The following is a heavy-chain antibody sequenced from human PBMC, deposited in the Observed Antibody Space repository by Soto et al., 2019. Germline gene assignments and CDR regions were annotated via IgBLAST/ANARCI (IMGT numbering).Heavy chain of an antibody. CDR1: GFTFSSYA. CDR3: AKYYYDSSGYYLSSVDY. D-gene: IGHD3-22*01. J-gene: IGHJ4*02. Sequence: GGSLRLSCAASGFTFSSYAMSWVRQAPGKGLEWVSAISGSAGSTYYADSVKGRFTISRDNSKNTLYLQMNSLRAEDTALYYCAKYYYDSSGYYLSSVDYWGQGTLVTV. CDR2: ISGSAGST. V-gene: IGHV3-23*01.